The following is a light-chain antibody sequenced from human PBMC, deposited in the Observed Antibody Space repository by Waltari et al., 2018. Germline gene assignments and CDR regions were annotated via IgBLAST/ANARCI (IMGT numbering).Light chain of an antibody. CDR2: GAS. Sequence: EIVLTQSPGTLSLSPGERATLSCRASQSVSSSYLAWYQQKPGQAPRPLTYGASSRDTGSPDRFSGSGSGTDFTLTISRLEPEDFAVYYCQQYGSSPPITFGQGTRLEIK. V-gene: IGKV3-20*01. J-gene: IGKJ5*01. CDR1: QSVSSSY. CDR3: QQYGSSPPIT.